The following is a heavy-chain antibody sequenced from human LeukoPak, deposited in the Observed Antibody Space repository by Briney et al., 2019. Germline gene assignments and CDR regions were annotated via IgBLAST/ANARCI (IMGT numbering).Heavy chain of an antibody. CDR3: AKPSITIFGVVQAFDI. Sequence: SGTLSLTCTVSGGSISSYYWSWIRQPPGKGLEWIGYIYYSGSTNYNPSLKSRVTISVDTSKNQFSLKLSSVTAADTAVYYCAKPSITIFGVVQAFDIWGQGTMVTVSS. CDR1: GGSISSYY. J-gene: IGHJ3*02. D-gene: IGHD3-3*01. CDR2: IYYSGST. V-gene: IGHV4-59*08.